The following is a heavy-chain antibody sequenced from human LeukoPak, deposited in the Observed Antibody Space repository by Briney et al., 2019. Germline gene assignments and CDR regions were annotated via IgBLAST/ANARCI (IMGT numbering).Heavy chain of an antibody. D-gene: IGHD6-19*01. CDR2: IIPILGIA. Sequence: GASVKVSCKASGGTFSSYAISWVRQAPGQGIEWMGRIIPILGIANYAQKFQGRVTITADKSTSTAYLELSSLRSEDTAVYYCARDPLADRYSSGWVPWGQGTLVTVSS. V-gene: IGHV1-69*04. J-gene: IGHJ5*02. CDR1: GGTFSSYA. CDR3: ARDPLADRYSSGWVP.